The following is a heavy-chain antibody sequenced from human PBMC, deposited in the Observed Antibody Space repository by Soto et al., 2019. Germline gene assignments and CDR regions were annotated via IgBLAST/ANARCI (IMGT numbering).Heavy chain of an antibody. V-gene: IGHV4-30-4*01. CDR2: LYFNGGT. Sequence: PSEPKPLPCNVVGGNIINLDYCRTWIKQSPGKGLEWIGYLYFNGGTQYNPSLRTPISMSLDTSKKHFSLKMRSVTGADTAVYYCARGISKYSSWYEPHTWFDAWGQGALVTVSS. J-gene: IGHJ5*02. D-gene: IGHD6-13*01. CDR3: ARGISKYSSWYEPHTWFDA. CDR1: GGNIINLDYC.